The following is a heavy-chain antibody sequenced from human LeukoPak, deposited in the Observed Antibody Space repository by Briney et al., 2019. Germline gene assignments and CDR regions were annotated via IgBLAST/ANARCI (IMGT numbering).Heavy chain of an antibody. V-gene: IGHV3-15*01. D-gene: IGHD2-15*01. Sequence: GGSLRLSCAASGFTFSNAWMSWVRQAPGNGLEWLGRIKSKTDGGTTDYAAPVKGRFTISRDDSKNTLYLQMNSLKTEDTAVYYCVGYCSGGNCPNAFDIWAKGQWSPSLQ. CDR2: IKSKTDGGTT. CDR3: VGYCSGGNCPNAFDI. CDR1: GFTFSNAW. J-gene: IGHJ3*02.